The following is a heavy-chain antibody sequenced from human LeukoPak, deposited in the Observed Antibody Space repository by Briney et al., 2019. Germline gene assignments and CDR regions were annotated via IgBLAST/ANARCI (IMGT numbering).Heavy chain of an antibody. Sequence: GGSLRLSCSASGFTFSSYAMHWVRQAPGKGLEYVSSISSNGGSTYYSDSVKGRFTISRDNSKNTMYLQMISLRAEDTAVYYCVKAPSDYYDSSGSTFDYWGQGTLVTVSS. CDR3: VKAPSDYYDSSGSTFDY. V-gene: IGHV3-64D*06. D-gene: IGHD3-22*01. CDR1: GFTFSSYA. CDR2: ISSNGGST. J-gene: IGHJ4*02.